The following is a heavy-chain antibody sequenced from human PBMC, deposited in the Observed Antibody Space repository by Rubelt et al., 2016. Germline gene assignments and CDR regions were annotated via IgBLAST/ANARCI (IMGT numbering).Heavy chain of an antibody. CDR1: GGSISSSNW. Sequence: QVQLQESGPGLVKPSGTLSLTCAVSGGSISSSNWWSWVRQPPGKGLEWIGEIYHTGSTNYNPSLKSRVTISIDRSRNQFSRNLTSVTATETAMYYCASALSGYRYYFDFWGQGTLVTVSS. CDR2: IYHTGST. CDR3: ASALSGYRYYFDF. V-gene: IGHV4-4*02. J-gene: IGHJ4*02. D-gene: IGHD3-16*02.